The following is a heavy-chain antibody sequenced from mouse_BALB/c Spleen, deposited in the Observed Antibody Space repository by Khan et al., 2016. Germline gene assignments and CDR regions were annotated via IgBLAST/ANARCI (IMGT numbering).Heavy chain of an antibody. CDR2: IYPGNVNT. J-gene: IGHJ2*01. CDR1: GYTFTNYY. V-gene: IGHV1S56*01. CDR3: ASDGYHY. D-gene: IGHD2-3*01. Sequence: QVQLQQSGPELVKPGTSVRISCKASGYTFTNYYIHWVKQRPGQGLEWIGWIYPGNVNTNYNEKFKGKAALTADKSSSTAYMQLSSLTSEDSAVYFCASDGYHYGGQGTTLTVSS.